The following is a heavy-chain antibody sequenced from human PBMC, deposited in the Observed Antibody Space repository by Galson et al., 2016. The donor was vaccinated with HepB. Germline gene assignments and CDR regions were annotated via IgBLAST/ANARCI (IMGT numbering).Heavy chain of an antibody. J-gene: IGHJ4*02. CDR1: GFTFTPSA. V-gene: IGHV3-23*01. CDR3: AKNVGWYVDFFEY. D-gene: IGHD6-19*01. Sequence: SLRLSCAASGFTFTPSAMSWVRQAPRTGLQWVSGVGGGVGATYYADSVKGRVTISRDNSKNTVYLEMSSLSAEDTAVYYCAKNVGWYVDFFEYWGQGILVTVSS. CDR2: VGGGVGAT.